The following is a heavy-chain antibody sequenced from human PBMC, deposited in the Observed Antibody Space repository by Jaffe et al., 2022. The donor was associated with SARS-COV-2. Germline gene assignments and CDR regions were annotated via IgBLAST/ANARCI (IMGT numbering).Heavy chain of an antibody. V-gene: IGHV3-21*01. Sequence: EVQLVESGGGLVKPGGSLRLSCAASGFTFSSYSMNWVRQAPGKGLEWVSSISSSSSYIYYADSVKGRFTISRDNAKNSLYLQMNSLRAEDTAVYYCARAPLIGSGSYQTVISTRINYNWFDPWGQGTLVTVSS. CDR3: ARAPLIGSGSYQTVISTRINYNWFDP. D-gene: IGHD3-10*01. CDR2: ISSSSSYI. J-gene: IGHJ5*02. CDR1: GFTFSSYS.